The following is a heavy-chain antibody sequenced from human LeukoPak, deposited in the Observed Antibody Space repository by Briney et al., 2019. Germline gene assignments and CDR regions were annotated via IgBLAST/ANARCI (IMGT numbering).Heavy chain of an antibody. CDR2: VIPIFGTA. J-gene: IGHJ4*02. Sequence: ASVRVSYKGSGGTFTIYAMSWVRQAPGQGLEWMGGVIPIFGTANYAQKFQGRVTITADESTSTAYMELSSLRSEDTAVYYCARAGDSSSWYGNYWGQGTLVTVSS. V-gene: IGHV1-69*13. CDR3: ARAGDSSSWYGNY. CDR1: GGTFTIYA. D-gene: IGHD6-13*01.